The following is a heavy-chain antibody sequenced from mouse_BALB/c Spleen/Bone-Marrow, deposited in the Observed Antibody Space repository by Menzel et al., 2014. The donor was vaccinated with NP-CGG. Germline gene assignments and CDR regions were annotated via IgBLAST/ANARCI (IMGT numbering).Heavy chain of an antibody. CDR1: GFNIKDTY. CDR2: IDPANGNT. CDR3: ARSGLGPPFDY. Sequence: VQLKQSGAELVKPGASVKLSCTASGFNIKDTYMHWVKRRPEQGLEWIGRIDPANGNTKYDPKFQGKATITADTSSNTAYLQLSSLTSEDTAVYYCARSGLGPPFDYWGQGTTHTVSS. J-gene: IGHJ2*01. D-gene: IGHD4-1*01. V-gene: IGHV14-3*02.